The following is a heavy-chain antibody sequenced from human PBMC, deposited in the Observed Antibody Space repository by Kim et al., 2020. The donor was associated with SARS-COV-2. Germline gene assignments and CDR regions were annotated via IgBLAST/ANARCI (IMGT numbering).Heavy chain of an antibody. CDR3: ARDKPFNWNDGAFDY. V-gene: IGHV3-33*01. J-gene: IGHJ4*02. D-gene: IGHD1-20*01. CDR1: GFTFSSYG. CDR2: IWYDESNK. Sequence: GGSLRRSCAASGFTFSSYGIHWVRQAPGKGLEWVAVIWYDESNKYYADSVKGRFTISRDNSKNTLYLQMNSLRAEDTAVYYCARDKPFNWNDGAFDYWGQGTLVTVSS.